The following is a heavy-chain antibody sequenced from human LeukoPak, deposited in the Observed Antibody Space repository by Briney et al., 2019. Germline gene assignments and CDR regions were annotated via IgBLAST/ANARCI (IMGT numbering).Heavy chain of an antibody. CDR1: GYTFTTYD. J-gene: IGHJ5*02. Sequence: GASVKVSCKASGYTFTTYDINWVRQATGQGLEWMGWMNPNSGNTGYTQKFQGRVTMTRNTSISTAYMELSSLRSEDTAVYYCARGRGSGHKENWFDPWGQGTLVTVSS. CDR3: ARGRGSGHKENWFDP. V-gene: IGHV1-8*01. D-gene: IGHD6-19*01. CDR2: MNPNSGNT.